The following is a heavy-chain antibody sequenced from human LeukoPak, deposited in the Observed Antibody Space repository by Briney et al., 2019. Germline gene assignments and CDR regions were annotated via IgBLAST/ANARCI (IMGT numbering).Heavy chain of an antibody. D-gene: IGHD3-22*01. CDR3: ARDWNDSSGYYLLSYFDY. CDR2: INPNSGGT. J-gene: IGHJ4*02. CDR1: GYTFTDYY. Sequence: ASVKVSCKAPGYTFTDYYMHWVRQAPGQGLEWMGWINPNSGGTNYAQKFQGRVTMTRDTSISTAYMELSRLRSDDTAVYYCARDWNDSSGYYLLSYFDYWGQGTLVTVSS. V-gene: IGHV1-2*02.